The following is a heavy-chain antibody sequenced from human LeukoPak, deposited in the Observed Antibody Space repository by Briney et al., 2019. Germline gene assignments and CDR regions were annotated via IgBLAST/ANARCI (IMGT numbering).Heavy chain of an antibody. Sequence: ASVKVSCKASGYTFTNYGISWVRQAPGQGLEWMGWISAYNGYTDYAQKLQFRVTMTTDTSTSTAYMELRSLRSDDTAVYYCARQWEGRYDFWSGYLPDYYYYYYKDVWGKGTTVTVSS. V-gene: IGHV1-18*01. CDR3: ARQWEGRYDFWSGYLPDYYYYYYKDV. J-gene: IGHJ6*03. CDR1: GYTFTNYG. CDR2: ISAYNGYT. D-gene: IGHD3-3*01.